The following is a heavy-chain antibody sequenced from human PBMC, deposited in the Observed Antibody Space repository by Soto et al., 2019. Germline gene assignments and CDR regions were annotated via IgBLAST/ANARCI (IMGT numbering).Heavy chain of an antibody. J-gene: IGHJ5*02. V-gene: IGHV4-4*02. Sequence: PSETLSLTCAVSGGSIRSDTWWSWVRQPPGKGLEWIGYIYHSGSTYYNPSLKSRVTISVDWSKNQFSLKLSSVTAADTAVYYCARGPPFLPWGQGTLVTVSS. CDR1: GGSIRSDTW. D-gene: IGHD3-3*02. CDR3: ARGPPFLP. CDR2: IYHSGST.